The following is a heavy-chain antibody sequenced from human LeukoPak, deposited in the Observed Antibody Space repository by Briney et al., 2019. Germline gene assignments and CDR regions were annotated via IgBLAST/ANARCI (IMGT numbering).Heavy chain of an antibody. CDR2: TYWNDNK. Sequence: SGPPLVEPTQTLTLTCTFSGFSLSTDEVGVGWIRQPPGRALEWHAHTYWNDNKFYSPSLQSRLTITKDTSKNQMALTMTNVDPVDTATYYCAYQVYSSGWHPFAYWGQGILVTVAS. V-gene: IGHV2-5*01. CDR3: AYQVYSSGWHPFAY. CDR1: GFSLSTDEVG. D-gene: IGHD6-25*01. J-gene: IGHJ4*02.